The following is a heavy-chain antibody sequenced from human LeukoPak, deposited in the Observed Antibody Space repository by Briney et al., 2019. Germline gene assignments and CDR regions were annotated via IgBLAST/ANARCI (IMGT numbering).Heavy chain of an antibody. J-gene: IGHJ3*02. CDR3: ARVAQMYYYDSSGYYYGLAFDI. CDR2: IYHSGST. V-gene: IGHV4-38-2*02. Sequence: SETLSLTCSVSGFSISSGYFWGWIRQPPGKGLEWIGRIYHSGSTYYDPPLKSRVTISVDMSRNQFSLKLSSVTAADTAVYYCARVAQMYYYDSSGYYYGLAFDIWSQGTMVTVSS. D-gene: IGHD3-22*01. CDR1: GFSISSGYF.